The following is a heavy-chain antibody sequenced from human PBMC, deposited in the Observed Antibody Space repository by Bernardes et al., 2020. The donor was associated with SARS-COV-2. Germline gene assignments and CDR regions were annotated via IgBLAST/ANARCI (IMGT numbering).Heavy chain of an antibody. D-gene: IGHD3-22*01. J-gene: IGHJ4*02. Sequence: SETLSLTCAVYGGSFSGYYWSWIRQPPGKGLEWIGEINHSGSTNYNPSLKSRVTISVDTSKNQFSLKLSSVTAADTAVYYCARGIYYDSSGSPQARVRYFDYWGQGTLVTVSS. CDR3: ARGIYYDSSGSPQARVRYFDY. CDR1: GGSFSGYY. V-gene: IGHV4-34*01. CDR2: INHSGST.